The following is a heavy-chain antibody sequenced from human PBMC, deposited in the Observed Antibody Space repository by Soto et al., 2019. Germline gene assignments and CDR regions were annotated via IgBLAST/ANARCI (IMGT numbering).Heavy chain of an antibody. J-gene: IGHJ6*03. CDR1: GGSFSGYY. Sequence: SSETLSLTCAVYGGSFSGYYWSWIRQPPGKGLEWIGEITHSGSTNYNPSLNSRVTISVDTSKNQFSLKLSSVTAADTAVYYCARAEIVVVPAAHYYYYYMDDWGKGTTVTVSS. CDR3: ARAEIVVVPAAHYYYYYMDD. D-gene: IGHD2-2*01. V-gene: IGHV4-34*01. CDR2: ITHSGST.